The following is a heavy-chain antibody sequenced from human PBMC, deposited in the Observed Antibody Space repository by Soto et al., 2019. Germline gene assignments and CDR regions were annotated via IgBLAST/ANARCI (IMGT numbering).Heavy chain of an antibody. CDR3: ARDFGARLMTTVTEYNWFDP. D-gene: IGHD4-4*01. CDR1: GGSISSYY. V-gene: IGHV4-59*01. CDR2: IYYSGST. J-gene: IGHJ5*02. Sequence: SQTLSLTCTVSGGSISSYYWSWIRQPPGKGLEWIGYIYYSGSTNSNPSLKSRVTISVDTSKNQFSLKLSSVTAADTAVYYCARDFGARLMTTVTEYNWFDPWGQGTLVTVSS.